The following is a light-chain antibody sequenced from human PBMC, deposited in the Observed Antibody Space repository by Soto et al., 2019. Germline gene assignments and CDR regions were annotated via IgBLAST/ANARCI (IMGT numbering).Light chain of an antibody. CDR1: SSDVCGYKY. CDR2: EVS. J-gene: IGLJ2*01. Sequence: QSALTQPASVSGSPGQSPPISCTGTSSDVCGYKYVSWYQHHPGRAPKLIIYEVSNRPSGVSNRFSGSTSGNTASLTISGLQAEDEADYYCSSCTSSSVIFGGGTKLTVL. CDR3: SSCTSSSVI. V-gene: IGLV2-14*01.